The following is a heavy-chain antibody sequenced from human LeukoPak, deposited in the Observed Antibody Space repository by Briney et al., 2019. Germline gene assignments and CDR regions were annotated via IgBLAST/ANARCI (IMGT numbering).Heavy chain of an antibody. V-gene: IGHV3-30*18. CDR1: GFTFSTYA. D-gene: IGHD5-18*01. CDR2: ISSDGSNK. CDR3: AKGGYSYGYIDY. J-gene: IGHJ4*02. Sequence: PGGSLRLSCAASGFTFSTYAMHWVRQAPGKGLEWVAPISSDGSNKNYADSVKGRFTISRDNSKKTVYLQMNSLRTEDTAVYYCAKGGYSYGYIDYWGQGTLVTVSS.